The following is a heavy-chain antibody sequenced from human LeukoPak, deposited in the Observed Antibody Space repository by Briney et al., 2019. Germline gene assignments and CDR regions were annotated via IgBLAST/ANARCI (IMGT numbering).Heavy chain of an antibody. CDR2: IYYSGST. D-gene: IGHD6-6*01. V-gene: IGHV4-39*01. Sequence: PSETLSLTCTVSGDSISSSSYYWGWIRQPPGKGLEWIGSIYYSGSTYYNPSLKSRVTISVDTSKNQFSLKLSSVTAADTAVYYCARLVSSSLVDYWGQGTLVTVSS. CDR1: GDSISSSSYY. J-gene: IGHJ4*02. CDR3: ARLVSSSLVDY.